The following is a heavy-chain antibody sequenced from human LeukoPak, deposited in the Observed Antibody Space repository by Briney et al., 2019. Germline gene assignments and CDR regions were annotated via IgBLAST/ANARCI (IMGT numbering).Heavy chain of an antibody. CDR3: ARDSGRGGYIGYYYYGMDV. CDR1: GYTFTSYA. Sequence: ASVKVSCKASGYTFTSYAMHWVRQAPGQRLEWMGWINAGNGNTKYSQKFQGRVTITRDTSASTAYMELSSLGSEDTAVYYCARDSGRGGYIGYYYYGMDVWGKGTTVTVSS. J-gene: IGHJ6*04. CDR2: INAGNGNT. D-gene: IGHD5-24*01. V-gene: IGHV1-3*01.